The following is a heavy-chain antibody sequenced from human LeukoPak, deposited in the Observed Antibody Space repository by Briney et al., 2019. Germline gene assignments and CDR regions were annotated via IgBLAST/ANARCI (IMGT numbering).Heavy chain of an antibody. D-gene: IGHD6-13*01. J-gene: IGHJ4*02. CDR2: ISYDGSNK. CDR1: GFILSQYG. Sequence: GGSLRLSCAASGFILSQYGFNWVRQAPGKGLEWVAVISYDGSNKYYADSVKGRFTISRDNSKNTLYLQMNSLRAEDTAVYYCARDRYSSSWPDYWGQGTLVTVSS. CDR3: ARDRYSSSWPDY. V-gene: IGHV3-30-3*01.